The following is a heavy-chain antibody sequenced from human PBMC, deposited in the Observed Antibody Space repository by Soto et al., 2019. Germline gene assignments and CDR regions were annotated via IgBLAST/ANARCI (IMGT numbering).Heavy chain of an antibody. Sequence: PGGSLRLSCAASGFTFSDYYMSWIRQAPGKGLEWVSYISSSSSYTNYADSVKGRFTISRDNAKNTLYLQMDSLRAEDTAIYFCAKAATAATTFLDYWGQGTQVTVSS. V-gene: IGHV3-11*05. CDR1: GFTFSDYY. CDR3: AKAATAATTFLDY. D-gene: IGHD2-21*02. J-gene: IGHJ4*02. CDR2: ISSSSSYT.